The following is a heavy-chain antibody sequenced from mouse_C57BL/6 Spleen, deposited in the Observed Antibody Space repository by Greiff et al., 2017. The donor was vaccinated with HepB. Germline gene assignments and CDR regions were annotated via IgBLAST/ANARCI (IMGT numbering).Heavy chain of an antibody. CDR3: ARWGTGRFDY. D-gene: IGHD4-1*01. Sequence: QVQLQQSGPELVKPGASVKISCKASGYAFSSSWMNWVKQRPGKGLEWIGRIYPGDGDTNYNGKFKGKATLTADKSSSTAYMQLSSLTSEDSAVYFCARWGTGRFDYWGQGTTLTVSS. CDR2: IYPGDGDT. V-gene: IGHV1-82*01. J-gene: IGHJ2*01. CDR1: GYAFSSSW.